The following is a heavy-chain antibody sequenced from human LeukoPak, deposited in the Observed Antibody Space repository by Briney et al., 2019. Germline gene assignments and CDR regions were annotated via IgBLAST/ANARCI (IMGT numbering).Heavy chain of an antibody. Sequence: GGSLRLSCAASGFTFSSYSMNWVRQAPGKGLEWVSSISGGSSYIQYADSVKGRFTISRDNAKNSLYLQMNSLRAEDTAVYYCARDAHYYDSSGELYYYYGLDVWGQGTTVTVSS. D-gene: IGHD3-22*01. CDR3: ARDAHYYDSSGELYYYYGLDV. J-gene: IGHJ6*02. CDR1: GFTFSSYS. V-gene: IGHV3-21*01. CDR2: ISGGSSYI.